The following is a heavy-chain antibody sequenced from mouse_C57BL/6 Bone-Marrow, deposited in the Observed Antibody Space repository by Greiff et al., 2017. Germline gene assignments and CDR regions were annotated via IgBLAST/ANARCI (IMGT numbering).Heavy chain of an antibody. Sequence: QVQLKQSGAELARPGASVKMSCKASGYTFTSYTMHWVKQRPGRGLEWIGYINPSSGYTKYNQKFKDKATLTADKPSSTAYMQLSSLTSEDSAVYYCARCGYYHYWGQGTTLTVSS. CDR2: INPSSGYT. CDR3: ARCGYYHY. J-gene: IGHJ2*01. V-gene: IGHV1-4*01. D-gene: IGHD2-3*01. CDR1: GYTFTSYT.